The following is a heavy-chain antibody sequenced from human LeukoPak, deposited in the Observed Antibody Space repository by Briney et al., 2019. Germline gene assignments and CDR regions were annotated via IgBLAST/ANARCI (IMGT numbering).Heavy chain of an antibody. D-gene: IGHD6-19*01. CDR1: GYTFTRYY. CDR2: INPNSGGT. J-gene: IGHJ5*02. Sequence: GASVKVSCKASGYTFTRYYMHWVRQAPGQGLEWMGRINPNSGGTNYAQKFQGRVTMTRDTSISTAYMELNRLRSDDTAVYYCARESGLVHYWFDPWGQGTLVTVSS. CDR3: ARESGLVHYWFDP. V-gene: IGHV1-2*06.